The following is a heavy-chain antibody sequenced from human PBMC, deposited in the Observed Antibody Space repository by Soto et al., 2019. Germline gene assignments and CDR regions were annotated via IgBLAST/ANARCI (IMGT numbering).Heavy chain of an antibody. Sequence: ASETLSLTCAVSGGSISSGGYSWSWIRQPPGKGLEWIGYIYHSGSTYYNPSLKSRVTISVDRSKNQFSLKLSSVTAADTAVYYCARGEIYCSGGSCYLWFDPWGQGTLVTVSS. CDR3: ARGEIYCSGGSCYLWFDP. J-gene: IGHJ5*02. D-gene: IGHD2-15*01. CDR1: GGSISSGGYS. V-gene: IGHV4-30-2*01. CDR2: IYHSGST.